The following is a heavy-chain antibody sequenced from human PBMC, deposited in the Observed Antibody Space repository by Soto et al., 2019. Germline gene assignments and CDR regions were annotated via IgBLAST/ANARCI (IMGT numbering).Heavy chain of an antibody. CDR2: INGDGSST. D-gene: IGHD2-21*01. J-gene: IGHJ3*01. Sequence: EVQLEQSGGGLIQPGGSLRLSCAASGFTFSSYWMHWVRQDPGKGLVWVSRINGDGSSTISADSVRDRLTISRDNPKDTLHLQMNSLRVEDTGVYYCARETVPGVVETFDVWGQGTLVTVSS. CDR3: ARETVPGVVETFDV. V-gene: IGHV3-74*01. CDR1: GFTFSSYW.